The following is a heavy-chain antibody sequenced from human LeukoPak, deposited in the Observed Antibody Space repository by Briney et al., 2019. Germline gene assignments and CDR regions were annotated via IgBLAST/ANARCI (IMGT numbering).Heavy chain of an antibody. CDR3: ARASGGAYSPPDS. CDR1: GFTFSPYG. V-gene: IGHV3-33*01. Sequence: PGGSLRLSCAASGFTFSPYGMHWVRQAPGKGLEWVAAIWYDGSDKYYADSVKGQFTISRDNSKDTLYLQMNSLRVADTAVYYCARASGGAYSPPDSWGQGTLVTVSS. CDR2: IWYDGSDK. D-gene: IGHD2-15*01. J-gene: IGHJ4*02.